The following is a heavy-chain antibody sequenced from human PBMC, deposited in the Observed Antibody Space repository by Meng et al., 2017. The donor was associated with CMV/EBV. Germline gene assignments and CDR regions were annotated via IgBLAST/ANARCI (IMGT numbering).Heavy chain of an antibody. V-gene: IGHV2-5*02. D-gene: IGHD6-13*01. CDR1: WFSLSTSGVG. CDR3: ARIAAAGRFDY. CDR2: IYWDDDK. Sequence: TLKGSGPTLVKPTHTLTLTCTFSWFSLSTSGVGVGWIRQPPGKALEWLALIYWDDDKRYSPSLKSRLTITKDTSKNQVVLTMTNMDPVDTATYYCARIAAAGRFDYWGQGTLVTSPQ. J-gene: IGHJ4*02.